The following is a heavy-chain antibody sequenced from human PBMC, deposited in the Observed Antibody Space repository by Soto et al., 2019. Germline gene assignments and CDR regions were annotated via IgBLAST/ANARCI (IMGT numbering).Heavy chain of an antibody. Sequence: SETLSLTYTVSGDNISHYYWNGIRHSPGRGLKWIGYIDNSGCTIYKPSLHSRVTISVDMSKNQFSLRLTSVTAADTAVYYCARRRFFCGSCYRGNWLSLWAQGTSVPVSS. V-gene: IGHV4-59*08. CDR3: ARRRFFCGSCYRGNWLSL. D-gene: IGHD3-16*01. CDR1: GDNISHYY. J-gene: IGHJ4*01. CDR2: IDNSGCT.